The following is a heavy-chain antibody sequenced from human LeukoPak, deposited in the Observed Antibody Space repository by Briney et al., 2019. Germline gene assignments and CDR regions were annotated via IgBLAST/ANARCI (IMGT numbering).Heavy chain of an antibody. CDR2: IYYSGST. J-gene: IGHJ1*01. Sequence: SENLSITWTVPGGSISSGGYFWSWIRQHPGEGLEWIGYIYYSGSTYYNPSLKGRVTISVDTSKNQFSLRLSSVTAADTAIYYCASVSYDTSLQHWGQGTLVTVSS. CDR1: GGSISSGGYF. V-gene: IGHV4-31*02. CDR3: ASVSYDTSLQH. D-gene: IGHD3-22*01.